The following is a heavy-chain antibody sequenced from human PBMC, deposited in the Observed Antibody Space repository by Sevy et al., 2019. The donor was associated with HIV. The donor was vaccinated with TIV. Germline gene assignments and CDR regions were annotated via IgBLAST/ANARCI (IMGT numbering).Heavy chain of an antibody. Sequence: SETLSLTCTVSGGSISGSNYYWGWIRQPPGKGLEWIATIYYSGSTYYNPSLKSRVTISVDTSKNQFSLNRSSVTAADTAVYYCATNAPGYYDILTGYLSPDYWGQGTLVTVSS. CDR2: IYYSGST. V-gene: IGHV4-39*01. D-gene: IGHD3-9*01. CDR1: GGSISGSNYY. CDR3: ATNAPGYYDILTGYLSPDY. J-gene: IGHJ4*02.